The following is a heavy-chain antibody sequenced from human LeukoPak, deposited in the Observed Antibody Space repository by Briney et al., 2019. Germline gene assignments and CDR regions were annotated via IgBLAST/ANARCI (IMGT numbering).Heavy chain of an antibody. Sequence: GGSLRLSCAASGFTFSSYAMSWVRQAPGNGLEWVSTISGSGGSTYYADSVKGRFTISRDNSKNTLYLQMSSLRAEDTAVYYCAKGFYDTSGYYNYFDYWGQGTLATVSS. J-gene: IGHJ4*02. CDR1: GFTFSSYA. D-gene: IGHD3-22*01. CDR3: AKGFYDTSGYYNYFDY. CDR2: ISGSGGST. V-gene: IGHV3-23*01.